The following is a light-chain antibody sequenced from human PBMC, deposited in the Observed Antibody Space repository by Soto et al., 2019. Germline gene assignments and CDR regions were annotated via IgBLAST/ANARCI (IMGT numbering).Light chain of an antibody. CDR2: GAS. V-gene: IGKV3-20*01. CDR1: QSVSSSY. CDR3: QQFDT. J-gene: IGKJ3*01. Sequence: EIVLTQSPGTLSLSPGERATLSCRASQSVSSSYLAWYQQKPGQAPRLLIYGASSRATGIPDRFSGSGSGTDFTLTISRLESEDFAVYYCQQFDTFGPGTKVDIK.